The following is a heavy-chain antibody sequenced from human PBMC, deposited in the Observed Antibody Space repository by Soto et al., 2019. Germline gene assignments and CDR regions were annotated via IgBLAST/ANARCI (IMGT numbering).Heavy chain of an antibody. Sequence: QVQLVQSGAEVKKPGASVKVSCKASGYTFTSYGISWVRQAPGQGLEWVGWISGYDGHTDYAQKLQGRVTSSTDPSSRTSNVERSSWSLDDTCSYFCGRRNSHWPTLVDPWGRGNLVTASS. J-gene: IGHJ5*02. D-gene: IGHD1-1*01. V-gene: IGHV1-18*01. CDR3: GRRNSHWPTLVDP. CDR1: GYTFTSYG. CDR2: ISGYDGHT.